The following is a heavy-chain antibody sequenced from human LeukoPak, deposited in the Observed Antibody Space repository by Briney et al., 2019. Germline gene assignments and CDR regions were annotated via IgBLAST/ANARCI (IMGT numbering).Heavy chain of an antibody. CDR2: INHSGST. V-gene: IGHV4-34*01. CDR1: GGSFSGYY. J-gene: IGHJ6*04. CDR3: AREPRWGYCNSTSCQRFLYYYGMDV. Sequence: SETLSLTCAVYGGSFSGYYWSWIRQPPGKGLEWIGEINHSGSTNYNPSLKSRVTISVDTSKNQFSLKLSSVTAADTAVYYCAREPRWGYCNSTSCQRFLYYYGMDVWGKGTTVTVSS. D-gene: IGHD2-2*01.